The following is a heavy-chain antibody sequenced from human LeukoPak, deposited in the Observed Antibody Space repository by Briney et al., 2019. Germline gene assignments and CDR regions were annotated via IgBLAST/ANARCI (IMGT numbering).Heavy chain of an antibody. J-gene: IGHJ4*02. CDR2: IYSGGST. V-gene: IGHV3-66*01. Sequence: GGSLRLSCAASGFTVSSNYMSWVRQAPGKGLEWVSVIYSGGSTNYGDSVKGRFTISRDNSKNTLYLQMNSLRAEDTALYYCARSAFGGNYFEYWGQGTLVTVSS. CDR3: ARSAFGGNYFEY. D-gene: IGHD2-15*01. CDR1: GFTVSSNY.